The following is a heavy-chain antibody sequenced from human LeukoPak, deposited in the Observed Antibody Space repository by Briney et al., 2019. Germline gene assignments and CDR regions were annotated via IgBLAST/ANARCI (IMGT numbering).Heavy chain of an antibody. CDR2: ISAYNGNT. CDR3: ARVLTTVVTPPWFDP. J-gene: IGHJ5*02. CDR1: GYTFTSYG. D-gene: IGHD4-23*01. V-gene: IGHV1-18*01. Sequence: ASVKVSCKASGYTFTSYGISWVRQAPGQGLEWMGWISAYNGNTNYAQKFQGRVTMTRDTSISTAYMELSRLRSDDTAVYYCARVLTTVVTPPWFDPWGQGTLVTVSS.